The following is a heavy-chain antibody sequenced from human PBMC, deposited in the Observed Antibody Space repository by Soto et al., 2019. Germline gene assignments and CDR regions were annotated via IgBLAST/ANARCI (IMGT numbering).Heavy chain of an antibody. J-gene: IGHJ4*02. CDR2: ISGSGGST. D-gene: IGHD2-2*01. V-gene: IGHV3-23*01. Sequence: GGSLRLSCAASGFTFSSYAMSWVRQAPGKGLEWVSAISGSGGSTYYADSVKGRFTISRDNSKNTLYLQMNSLRAEDTAVYYCAKAHPSDIVVVPAAPYFDYWGQGTLVTVSS. CDR3: AKAHPSDIVVVPAAPYFDY. CDR1: GFTFSSYA.